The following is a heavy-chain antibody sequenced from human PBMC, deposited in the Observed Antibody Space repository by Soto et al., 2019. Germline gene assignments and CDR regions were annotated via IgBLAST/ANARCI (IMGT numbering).Heavy chain of an antibody. CDR3: ARKGGYSYGWYDY. V-gene: IGHV3-7*05. Sequence: GGSLRLSCAASGFTFSSYWMSWVRQAPGKGLEWVANIKQDGSEKYYVDSVKGRFTISRDNAKNSLYLQMNSLRAEDTAVYYCARKGGYSYGWYDYWGQGTLVTVSS. D-gene: IGHD5-18*01. CDR2: IKQDGSEK. J-gene: IGHJ4*02. CDR1: GFTFSSYW.